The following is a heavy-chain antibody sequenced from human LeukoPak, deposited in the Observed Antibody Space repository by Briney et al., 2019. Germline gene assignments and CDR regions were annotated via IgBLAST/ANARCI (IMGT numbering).Heavy chain of an antibody. D-gene: IGHD3-3*01. J-gene: IGHJ4*02. CDR3: ARGLKGVLRFLEWLLYPFDY. CDR1: GFTFSSYA. Sequence: GGSLRLSCAASGFTFSSYAMHWVRQAPGKGLEYVSAISSNGGSTYYANSVKGRFTISRDNSKNTLYLQMGSLRAEDMAVYYCARGLKGVLRFLEWLLYPFDYWGQGTLVTVSS. CDR2: ISSNGGST. V-gene: IGHV3-64*01.